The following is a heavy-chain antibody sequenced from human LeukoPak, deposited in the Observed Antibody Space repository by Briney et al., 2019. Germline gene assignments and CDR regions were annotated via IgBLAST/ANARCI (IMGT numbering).Heavy chain of an antibody. Sequence: GGSLRLSCAASGFTFTTYWMSWVRQAPGKGLEWVANIKQDGTEKYYVDSVKGRFTISRDNAKNSLYLQMNSLRAEDTAVYYCARLREIPVFGVVTKSTSYFDYWGQGTLVTVSS. CDR2: IKQDGTEK. CDR3: ARLREIPVFGVVTKSTSYFDY. J-gene: IGHJ4*02. D-gene: IGHD3-3*01. CDR1: GFTFTTYW. V-gene: IGHV3-7*01.